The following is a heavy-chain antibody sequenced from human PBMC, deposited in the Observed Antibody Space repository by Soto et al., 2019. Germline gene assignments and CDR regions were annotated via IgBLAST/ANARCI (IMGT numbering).Heavy chain of an antibody. J-gene: IGHJ4*02. V-gene: IGHV4-34*01. CDR3: ARPVGNYYFEY. CDR1: GATFSGYY. Sequence: EFLTLSGAADGATFSGYYWRWIRQPPGKGLEWIGEINHSGSTNCNPSLKSRVTISVDTSKNQFSLKLSSVTAADTAVYYCARPVGNYYFEYWGQGTLVTV. CDR2: INHSGST. D-gene: IGHD1-26*01.